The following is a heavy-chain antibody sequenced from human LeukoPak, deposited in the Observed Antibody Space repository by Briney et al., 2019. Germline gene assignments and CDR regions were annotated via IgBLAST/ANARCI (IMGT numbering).Heavy chain of an antibody. V-gene: IGHV3-69-1*01. D-gene: IGHD3-3*01. CDR2: IGPGGDI. Sequence: GGSLRLSCTASGFTFGDYAMSWVRQAPGRGLEWISYIGPGGDIYYADSVTGRFTVSRDTAKNSLYLQMNGLRVEDTAVYYCARRFDPWGQGTLVTVSS. CDR3: ARRFDP. CDR1: GFTFGDYA. J-gene: IGHJ5*02.